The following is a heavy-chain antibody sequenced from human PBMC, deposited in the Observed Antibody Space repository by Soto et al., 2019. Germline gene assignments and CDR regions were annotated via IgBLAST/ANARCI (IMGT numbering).Heavy chain of an antibody. CDR2: TYVTGDT. CDR3: AREYTETVDGPTPFYFDY. V-gene: IGHV4-4*07. J-gene: IGHJ4*02. CDR1: GDSIRIYY. D-gene: IGHD6-19*01. Sequence: WETLTLTCSVSGDSIRIYYWGWIRQSAGKGLEWIGRTYVTGDTNYNPSLKSRVTMSLDTSKNQLSLKLISVTAADTAVYYCAREYTETVDGPTPFYFDYWGQGTPVTVSS.